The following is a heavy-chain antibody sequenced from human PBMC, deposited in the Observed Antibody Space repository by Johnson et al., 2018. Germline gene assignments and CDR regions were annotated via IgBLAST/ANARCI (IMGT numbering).Heavy chain of an antibody. Sequence: QVQLQESGPGLVKPSETLSLTCTVSGGSISSYYWSWIRQPPGKGLEWIGYIYYSGSPNYNPSLKSRVTISVDTSKNQFSLKLSAVTAADTAVYYCARGGYSYYYYYMDVWGKGTTVTVSS. J-gene: IGHJ6*03. D-gene: IGHD6-13*01. CDR1: GGSISSYY. V-gene: IGHV4-59*01. CDR3: ARGGYSYYYYYMDV. CDR2: IYYSGSP.